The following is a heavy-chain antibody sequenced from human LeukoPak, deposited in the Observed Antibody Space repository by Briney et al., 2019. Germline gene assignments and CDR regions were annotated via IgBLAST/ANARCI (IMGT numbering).Heavy chain of an antibody. CDR1: GGSISSGDYY. V-gene: IGHV4-30-4*08. J-gene: IGHJ3*02. D-gene: IGHD1-14*01. CDR3: ARRGLGTPGAFDI. CDR2: IYYSGST. Sequence: SQTLSLTCTVSGGSISSGDYYWSWIRQPPGKGLECIGYIYYSGSTYYNPSLKSRVTISVDTSKNQFSLKLSSVTAADTAVYYCARRGLGTPGAFDIWGQGTMVTVSS.